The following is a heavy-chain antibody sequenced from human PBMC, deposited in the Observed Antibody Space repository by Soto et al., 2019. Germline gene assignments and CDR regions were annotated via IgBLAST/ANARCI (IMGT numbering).Heavy chain of an antibody. D-gene: IGHD3-3*01. Sequence: GGSLRLSCAASGFTFSSYSMNWVRQAPGKGLEWVSSISSSSSYIYYADSVKGRFTISRDNAKNSLYLQMNSLRAEDTAVYYCARDGGYDFWSGYPTFDYWGQGTLVTVSS. J-gene: IGHJ4*02. V-gene: IGHV3-21*01. CDR3: ARDGGYDFWSGYPTFDY. CDR1: GFTFSSYS. CDR2: ISSSSSYI.